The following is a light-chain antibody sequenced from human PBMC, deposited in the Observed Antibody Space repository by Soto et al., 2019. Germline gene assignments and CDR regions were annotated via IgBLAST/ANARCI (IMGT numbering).Light chain of an antibody. V-gene: IGKV1-17*01. CDR1: QRFGSF. CDR2: AAP. J-gene: IGKJ1*01. Sequence: TQKTDSLSSLCASVGERVTNIWGARQRFGSFIGWYQQKTGKASKRLIYAAPSLQSGVPSRFSGSGSGTEFTLTISSLQPEDCATYYCLQHNSYPRTFGQGTKVEI. CDR3: LQHNSYPRT.